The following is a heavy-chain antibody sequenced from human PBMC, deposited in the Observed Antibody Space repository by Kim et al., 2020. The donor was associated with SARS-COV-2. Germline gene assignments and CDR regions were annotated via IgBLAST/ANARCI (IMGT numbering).Heavy chain of an antibody. Sequence: VKGRFTISRDNAKNSLYLQMNSLRAEDTAVYYCARDGLRFLEWLHYYYMDVWGKGTTVTVSS. V-gene: IGHV3-11*06. CDR3: ARDGLRFLEWLHYYYMDV. D-gene: IGHD3-3*01. J-gene: IGHJ6*03.